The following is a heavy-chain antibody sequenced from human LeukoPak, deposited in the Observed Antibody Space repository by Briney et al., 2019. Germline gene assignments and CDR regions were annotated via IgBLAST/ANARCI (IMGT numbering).Heavy chain of an antibody. V-gene: IGHV3-21*01. CDR1: GFTFSSYS. CDR3: ARDRPVLSSGWDAFDI. D-gene: IGHD6-19*01. Sequence: GGSLRLSCAASGFTFSSYSMNWVRQAPGKGLEGVSSISSSSSYIYYADSVKGRFTISRDNAKNSLYLQMNSLRAEDTAVYYCARDRPVLSSGWDAFDIWGQGTMVTVSS. CDR2: ISSSSSYI. J-gene: IGHJ3*02.